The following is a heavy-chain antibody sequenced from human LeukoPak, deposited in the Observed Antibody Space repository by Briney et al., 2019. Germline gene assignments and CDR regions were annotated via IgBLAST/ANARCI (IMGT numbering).Heavy chain of an antibody. Sequence: GGSLRLSCAASGFTFSSYAMSWVRQAPGRGLEWVSAISGSGGSTYYADSVKGRFTISRDNSKNTLYLQMNSLRAEDTAVYYCAKAGDFWSGFNDYWGQGTLVTVSS. CDR3: AKAGDFWSGFNDY. J-gene: IGHJ4*02. D-gene: IGHD3-3*01. V-gene: IGHV3-23*01. CDR2: ISGSGGST. CDR1: GFTFSSYA.